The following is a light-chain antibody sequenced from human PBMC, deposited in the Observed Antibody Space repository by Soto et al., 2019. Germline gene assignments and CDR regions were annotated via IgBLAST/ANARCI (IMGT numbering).Light chain of an antibody. CDR1: ESVNSW. CDR3: QQYNSYRT. Sequence: DIRMTQSPSTLSASIGDRVTITCRASESVNSWVAWFQQKPGKAPKLLIYKTSILERGVPSRFSGSGSGTEITLTISSLQPDDFATYYCQQYNSYRTFGQGTKVDIK. CDR2: KTS. V-gene: IGKV1-5*03. J-gene: IGKJ1*01.